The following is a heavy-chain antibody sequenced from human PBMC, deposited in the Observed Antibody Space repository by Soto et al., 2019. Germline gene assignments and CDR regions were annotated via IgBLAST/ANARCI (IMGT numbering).Heavy chain of an antibody. CDR2: IYSGGST. Sequence: GSLRLSCAASVFTFSSNYMSWVRQAPGKGLEWVSVIYSGGSTYYADSVKGRFTISRDNSKNTLYLQMNSLRAEDTAVYYCARWLTTYSGSHWGQGTLVTVSS. D-gene: IGHD3-22*01. CDR1: VFTFSSNY. V-gene: IGHV3-53*01. J-gene: IGHJ4*02. CDR3: ARWLTTYSGSH.